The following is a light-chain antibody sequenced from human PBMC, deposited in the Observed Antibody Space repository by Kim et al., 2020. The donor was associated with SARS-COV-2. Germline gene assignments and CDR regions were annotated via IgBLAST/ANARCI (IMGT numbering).Light chain of an antibody. V-gene: IGLV6-57*02. CDR2: EDD. CDR1: SGSSDDKY. CDR3: QSYNRDNVL. Sequence: GKTVTISCTGSSGSSDDKYVQWYQQRPGGVPTTVIYEDDQRPSGVSDRFSGSIDNSSNSASLTISGLRTEDEADYYCQSYNRDNVLFGGGTQLTVL. J-gene: IGLJ2*01.